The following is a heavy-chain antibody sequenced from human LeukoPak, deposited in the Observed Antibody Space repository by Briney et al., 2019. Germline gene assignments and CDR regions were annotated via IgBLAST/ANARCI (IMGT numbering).Heavy chain of an antibody. CDR3: ARDLGGSNWLYVDY. Sequence: SQTLSLTCALSADSVSSNSAAWNWIRQSPSRGLEWLGRTYYRCEWYKDYAVSVKSRITINPDTSKNQFSLQLNSVTPEDTAVYYCARDLGGSNWLYVDYWGQGTLVTVSS. CDR2: TYYRCEWYK. D-gene: IGHD6-13*01. J-gene: IGHJ4*02. CDR1: ADSVSSNSAA. V-gene: IGHV6-1*01.